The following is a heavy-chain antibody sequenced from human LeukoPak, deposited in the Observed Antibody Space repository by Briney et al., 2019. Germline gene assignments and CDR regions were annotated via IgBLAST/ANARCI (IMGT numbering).Heavy chain of an antibody. CDR3: ARDILRGSSLDY. J-gene: IGHJ4*02. CDR2: IYSGGST. Sequence: GGSLRLSCAASGFTVSSNYMSWVRQAPGKGLEWVSVIYSGGSTYYADSVKGRFTISRDNSKNTLYLQMNSLRAEDTAVYYCARDILRGSSLDYWGQGTLVTASS. D-gene: IGHD1-26*01. V-gene: IGHV3-53*01. CDR1: GFTVSSNY.